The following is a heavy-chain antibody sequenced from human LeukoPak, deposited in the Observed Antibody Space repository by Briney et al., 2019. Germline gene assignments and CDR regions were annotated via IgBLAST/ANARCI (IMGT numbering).Heavy chain of an antibody. CDR1: GFTFSSYS. V-gene: IGHV3-21*01. J-gene: IGHJ3*02. CDR3: AREDSGSYVYAFDI. Sequence: PGGSLRLSCAASGFTFSSYSMNWVRQAPGKGLEWVSSISSSSSYIYYADSVKGRFTISRDNAKNSLYLQMNSLRAEDTAVYYCAREDSGSYVYAFDIWGQGTMVTVSS. CDR2: ISSSSSYI. D-gene: IGHD1-26*01.